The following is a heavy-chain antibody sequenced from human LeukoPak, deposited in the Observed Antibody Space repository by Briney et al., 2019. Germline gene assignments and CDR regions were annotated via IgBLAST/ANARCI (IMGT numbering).Heavy chain of an antibody. CDR1: GFSFTNYW. D-gene: IGHD3-10*01. CDR2: INQDGSER. V-gene: IGHV3-7*01. Sequence: GGSLRLSCAASGFSFTNYWMSWVRQAPGMGLEWVAIINQDGSERYYVDSVKGRFTVSRDSAKNSLYLQMNSLRVEDTAVYYCARDIITGASTNDYWGQGTLVTVSS. J-gene: IGHJ4*02. CDR3: ARDIITGASTNDY.